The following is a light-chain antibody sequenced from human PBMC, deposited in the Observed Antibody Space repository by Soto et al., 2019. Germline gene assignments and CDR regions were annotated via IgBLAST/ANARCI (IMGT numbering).Light chain of an antibody. CDR2: SNI. CDR3: AAWDDSLNGYV. V-gene: IGLV1-44*01. Sequence: QSVLTQPPSASGTPGQRVTISCSGSSSNFGIIILNCYQQFPGTAPNLLIFSNIQRPSGVPVRFSGSNSGTSASLAFFGLQSEDEADYYCAAWDDSLNGYVFGTGTKVTVL. J-gene: IGLJ1*01. CDR1: SSNFGIII.